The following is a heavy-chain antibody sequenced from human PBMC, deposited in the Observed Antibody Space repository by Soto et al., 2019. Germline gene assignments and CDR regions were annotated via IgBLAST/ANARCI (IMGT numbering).Heavy chain of an antibody. CDR1: GGSISSGDYY. CDR2: IYYSGST. D-gene: IGHD2-2*01. CDR3: ASSRGVLVPAAISFDY. Sequence: QVQLQESGPGLVKPSQTLSLTCTVSGGSISSGDYYWSWIRQPPGKGLEWIGYIYYSGSTYYNPSLKSRGTISVDTSKNQFSLKLSSVTAADTAVYYCASSRGVLVPAAISFDYWGQGTLVTVSS. J-gene: IGHJ4*02. V-gene: IGHV4-30-4*01.